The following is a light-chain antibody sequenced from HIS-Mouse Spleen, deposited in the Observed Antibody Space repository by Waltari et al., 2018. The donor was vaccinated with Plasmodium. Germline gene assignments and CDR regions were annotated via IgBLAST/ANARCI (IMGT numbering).Light chain of an antibody. CDR2: GAS. CDR3: QQYNNWPRGT. J-gene: IGKJ1*01. CDR1: QSVSSN. Sequence: PATLSVSPGERATLSCRASQSVSSNLAWYQQKPGQAPRLRIYGASTRATGIPARFSGSGSGTEFTLTISSMQSEDFAVYYCQQYNNWPRGTFGQGTKVEIK. V-gene: IGKV3-15*01.